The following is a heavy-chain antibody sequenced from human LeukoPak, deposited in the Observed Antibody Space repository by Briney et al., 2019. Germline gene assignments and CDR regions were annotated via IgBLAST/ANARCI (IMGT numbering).Heavy chain of an antibody. CDR3: ARVGATVTGSDAFDF. CDR1: GFTFSGYS. J-gene: IGHJ3*01. D-gene: IGHD4-17*01. Sequence: GGSLRLSCAASGFTFSGYSMNWVRQAPGKGLEWVSSISTSSSYIYYADSVKGRFTISRDNARNSLYLHMDSLRAEDTAVYYCARVGATVTGSDAFDFWGQGTMVTVSS. CDR2: ISTSSSYI. V-gene: IGHV3-21*01.